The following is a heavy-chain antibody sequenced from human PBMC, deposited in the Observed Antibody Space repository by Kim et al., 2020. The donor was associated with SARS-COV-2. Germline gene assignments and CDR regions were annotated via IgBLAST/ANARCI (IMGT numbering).Heavy chain of an antibody. CDR1: GGSFSGYY. CDR2: INHSGST. CDR3: AREKRYRAARRYDGFDP. D-gene: IGHD6-6*01. V-gene: IGHV4-34*01. J-gene: IGHJ5*02. Sequence: SETLSLTCAVYGGSFSGYYWSWIRQPPGKGLEWIGEINHSGSTNYNPSLKSRVTISVDTSKNQFSLKLSSVTAADTAVYYCAREKRYRAARRYDGFDPWGQGTLVTVSS.